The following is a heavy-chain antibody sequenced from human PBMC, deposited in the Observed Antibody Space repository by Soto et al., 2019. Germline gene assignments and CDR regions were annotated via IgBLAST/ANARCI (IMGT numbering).Heavy chain of an antibody. V-gene: IGHV3-23*01. CDR1: GFTFSSYA. CDR2: ISGSGGST. Sequence: GSLRLSCAASGFTFSSYAMSWVRQAPGKGLEWVSAISGSGGSTYYADSVKGRFTISRDNSKNTLYLKMNSLRAEDSVVFYCSNDRGYDSRGYYPSHAFDIWGHGTMVTVSS. J-gene: IGHJ3*02. CDR3: SNDRGYDSRGYYPSHAFDI. D-gene: IGHD3-22*01.